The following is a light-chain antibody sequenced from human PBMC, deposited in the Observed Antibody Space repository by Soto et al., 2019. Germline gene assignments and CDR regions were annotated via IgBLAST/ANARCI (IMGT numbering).Light chain of an antibody. V-gene: IGKV3-20*01. CDR2: AAS. CDR3: QQYDWSPIFT. Sequence: ETVLTQSPGTLSLSPGQGATISCRASQTISNNYLAWFQQRAGQAPRLIIYAASSRDTGIPDRFSGRGSGTDFTLTISRLEPEDFATYYCQQYDWSPIFTFGPGTRVDI. J-gene: IGKJ3*01. CDR1: QTISNNY.